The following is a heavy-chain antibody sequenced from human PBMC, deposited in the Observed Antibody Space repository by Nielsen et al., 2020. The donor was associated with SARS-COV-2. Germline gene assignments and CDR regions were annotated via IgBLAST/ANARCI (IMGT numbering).Heavy chain of an antibody. CDR2: ISHSASP. D-gene: IGHD3-3*01. V-gene: IGHV4/OR15-8*01. CDR3: ARVLTIFGMDTRENYIDV. J-gene: IGHJ6*03. CDR1: GFTFSSYW. Sequence: ESLKISCAASGFTFSSYWMHWVRQIPGEGLEWIGEISHSASPNYNPSLKSRVTISVDTSNKQFSLNLTSVTAADTAVYYCARVLTIFGMDTRENYIDVWGKGTTVTVSS.